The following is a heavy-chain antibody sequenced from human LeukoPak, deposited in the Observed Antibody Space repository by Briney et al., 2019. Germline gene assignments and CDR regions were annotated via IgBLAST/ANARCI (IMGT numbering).Heavy chain of an antibody. V-gene: IGHV4-39*02. CDR1: GGSINISNYY. Sequence: PSETLSLTCTVSGGSINISNYYWGWIRQPPGKGLECIGNIHYSGIIFYNPSFKSRVTFSVDTSKNYFSLKLSSVTAAATAVYYCAGRVTAMVTLDYWGQGTLVTVSS. CDR2: IHYSGII. CDR3: AGRVTAMVTLDY. J-gene: IGHJ4*02. D-gene: IGHD5-18*01.